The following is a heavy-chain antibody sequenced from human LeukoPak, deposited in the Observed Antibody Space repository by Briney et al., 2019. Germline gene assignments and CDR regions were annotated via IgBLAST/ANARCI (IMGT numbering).Heavy chain of an antibody. D-gene: IGHD4-17*01. J-gene: IGHJ6*02. Sequence: PGGSLRLSCAASGFTFSSYWMHWVRQAPGKGLVWVSRINSDGSSTSCADSVKGRFTISRDNAKNTLYLQMNSLRAEDTAVYYCARGDYGDPKAYYYGMDVWGQGTTVTVSS. V-gene: IGHV3-74*01. CDR1: GFTFSSYW. CDR3: ARGDYGDPKAYYYGMDV. CDR2: INSDGSST.